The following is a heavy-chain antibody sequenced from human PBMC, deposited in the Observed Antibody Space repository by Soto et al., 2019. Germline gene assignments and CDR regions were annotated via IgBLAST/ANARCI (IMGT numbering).Heavy chain of an antibody. J-gene: IGHJ5*02. V-gene: IGHV1-8*01. CDR3: ARGHISSTKNWLDP. CDR2: MNPNSGNT. Sequence: ASVKVSCKGSGYTLTSYHINWVRQATGQGLEWMGWMNPNSGNTGYAQTLQGRVTMTWDTSISTAYMELSSLRFEDTAMYYCARGHISSTKNWLDPWGQGTLVTVSS. D-gene: IGHD6-6*01. CDR1: GYTLTSYH.